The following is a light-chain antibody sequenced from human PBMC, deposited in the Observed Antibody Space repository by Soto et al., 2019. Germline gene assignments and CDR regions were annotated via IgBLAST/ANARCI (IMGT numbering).Light chain of an antibody. CDR3: CSYAGSYTHV. CDR2: DVI. V-gene: IGLV2-11*01. J-gene: IGLJ1*01. Sequence: QSVLTQPRSVSGSPGQSVTISCTGTSSDIGGYNYVSWYQQHPGKAPKLMIYDVIKRPSGVPDRFSGSKSGNTASLTIYGLQAEDEAGYYCCSYAGSYTHVFGTGTKLTVL. CDR1: SSDIGGYNY.